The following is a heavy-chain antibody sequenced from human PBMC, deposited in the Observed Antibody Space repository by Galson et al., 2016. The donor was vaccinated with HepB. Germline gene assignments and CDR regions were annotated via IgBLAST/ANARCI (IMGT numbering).Heavy chain of an antibody. Sequence: SLRLSCAASGFTFSNFAMSWVRQAPGLGLEWVSAVSTTGTTSYYADSVKGRFTISRDNSKNTVSLQMHSLRADDTAVYYCAKEATVDQIPKTSAPNVDVWGKGTTVTVSS. J-gene: IGHJ6*04. CDR3: AKEATVDQIPKTSAPNVDV. V-gene: IGHV3-23*01. CDR1: GFTFSNFA. CDR2: VSTTGTTS. D-gene: IGHD4-11*01.